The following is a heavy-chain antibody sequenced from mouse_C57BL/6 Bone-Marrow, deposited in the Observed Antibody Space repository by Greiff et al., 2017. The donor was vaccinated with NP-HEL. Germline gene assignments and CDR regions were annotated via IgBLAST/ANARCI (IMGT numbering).Heavy chain of an antibody. Sequence: QVQLKQSGAELVRPGTSVKVSCKASGYAFTNYLIEWVKQRPGQGLEWIGVINPGSGGTNYNEKFKGKATLTADKSSSTAYMQLSSLTSEDSAVYFCASGGLRRGGDFDYWGQGTTLTVSS. CDR2: INPGSGGT. CDR1: GYAFTNYL. D-gene: IGHD2-4*01. J-gene: IGHJ2*01. V-gene: IGHV1-54*01. CDR3: ASGGLRRGGDFDY.